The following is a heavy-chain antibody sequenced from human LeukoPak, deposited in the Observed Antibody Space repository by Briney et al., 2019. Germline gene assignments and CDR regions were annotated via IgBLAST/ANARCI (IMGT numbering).Heavy chain of an antibody. V-gene: IGHV3-23*01. CDR3: AKGAIRTSITCYFDY. D-gene: IGHD1-14*01. CDR1: GFSFNRYA. Sequence: GGSLRLSCAASGFSFNRYAMNWVRQAPGKGLEWVSVISSTGATTYYADSVKGRFTISRDNSRSTLDLRMNSLRVEDTAVYYCAKGAIRTSITCYFDYWGQGTLVTVSS. CDR2: ISSTGATT. J-gene: IGHJ4*02.